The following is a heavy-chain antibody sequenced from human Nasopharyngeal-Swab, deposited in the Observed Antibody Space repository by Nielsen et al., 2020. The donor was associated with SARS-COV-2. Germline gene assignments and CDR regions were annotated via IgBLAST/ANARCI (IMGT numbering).Heavy chain of an antibody. CDR1: GGSISTYY. V-gene: IGHV4-59*01. CDR3: ARGSFFDSSGYYAPSFDY. Sequence: SETLSLTSTVSGGSISTYYWTWIRQPPGKGLEWIGYIYYNGITNYNPSLKSRVTISVDMSQNQFSLRLSSVTAADTAVYYCARGSFFDSSGYYAPSFDYWGQGTLVTVSS. CDR2: IYYNGIT. D-gene: IGHD3-22*01. J-gene: IGHJ4*02.